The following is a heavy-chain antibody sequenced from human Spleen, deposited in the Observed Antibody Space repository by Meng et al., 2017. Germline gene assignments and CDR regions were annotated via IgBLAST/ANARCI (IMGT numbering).Heavy chain of an antibody. Sequence: SLKISCAASGFTFDDYAMHWVRQAPGKGLEWVSGISWNSGSIGYADSVKGRFTISRDNAKNSLYLQMNSLRAEDTALYYCAKVAVAGTNDYYYAMDVWGQGTTVTVSS. V-gene: IGHV3-9*01. D-gene: IGHD6-19*01. CDR2: ISWNSGSI. CDR3: AKVAVAGTNDYYYAMDV. CDR1: GFTFDDYA. J-gene: IGHJ6*02.